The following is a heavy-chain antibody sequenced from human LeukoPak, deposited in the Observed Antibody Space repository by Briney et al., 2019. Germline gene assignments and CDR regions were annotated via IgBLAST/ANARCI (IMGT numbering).Heavy chain of an antibody. CDR1: GYTFTSYD. Sequence: GASVKVSCKASGYTFTSYDINWVRQATGQGLEWMGWMNPNSGNPGYAQKFQGRVTMTRNTSISTAYMELSSLRSEDTAVYYCARAATMVQGVIITTLRYYYMDVWGKGTTVTVSS. J-gene: IGHJ6*03. CDR2: MNPNSGNP. V-gene: IGHV1-8*01. CDR3: ARAATMVQGVIITTLRYYYMDV. D-gene: IGHD3-10*01.